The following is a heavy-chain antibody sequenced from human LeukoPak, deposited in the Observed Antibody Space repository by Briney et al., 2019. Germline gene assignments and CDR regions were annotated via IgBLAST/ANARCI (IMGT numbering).Heavy chain of an antibody. Sequence: PSQTLSLTCTVSGGSISSGDYYWSWIRQHPGRGLEWIGYIHYSGSTYYNPSLFSRATISVDTSKSQFSLGLSSVTAADTAVYYCARASAWGGADYANFDYWGQGTLVTVSS. J-gene: IGHJ4*02. CDR2: IHYSGST. CDR3: ARASAWGGADYANFDY. CDR1: GGSISSGDYY. D-gene: IGHD4-17*01. V-gene: IGHV4-31*03.